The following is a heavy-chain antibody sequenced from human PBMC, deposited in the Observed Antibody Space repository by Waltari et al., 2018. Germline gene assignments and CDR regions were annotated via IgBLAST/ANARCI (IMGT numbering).Heavy chain of an antibody. CDR3: ARVRDIVLVVGSTQKRNEFDA. J-gene: IGHJ5*02. Sequence: QVQLVQSGPEVKRPGASVKVSCKTSGYSFTNFGISWGRQAPGQGIEWMGWISPYNDNTNYAQSLQGRVTMTTDTYTNTAYLELRSLNSDDTAVYFCARVRDIVLVVGSTQKRNEFDAWGQGTLVTVSS. V-gene: IGHV1-18*01. CDR1: GYSFTNFG. D-gene: IGHD2-8*02. CDR2: ISPYNDNT.